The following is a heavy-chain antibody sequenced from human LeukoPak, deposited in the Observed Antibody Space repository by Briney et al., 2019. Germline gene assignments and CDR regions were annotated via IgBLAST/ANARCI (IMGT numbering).Heavy chain of an antibody. D-gene: IGHD4-17*01. Sequence: PGGSLRLSCAASGFTFSSYSMNWVRQAPGKGLEWVSSISSSSSYIYYADSVKGRFTISRDNAKNSLYLQMSSLRAEDTAVYYCARVAYGAQAFDIWGQGTMVTVSS. J-gene: IGHJ3*02. CDR2: ISSSSSYI. CDR3: ARVAYGAQAFDI. CDR1: GFTFSSYS. V-gene: IGHV3-21*01.